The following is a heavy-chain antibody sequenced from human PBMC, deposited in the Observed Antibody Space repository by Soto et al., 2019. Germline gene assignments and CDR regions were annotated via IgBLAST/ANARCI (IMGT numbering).Heavy chain of an antibody. CDR2: VIPLFDTA. V-gene: IGHV1-69*01. CDR1: GGIFTNNA. J-gene: IGHJ6*02. D-gene: IGHD5-18*01. CDR3: ATGGHNDGYNFYHGMDV. Sequence: QVQVVQSGAEVKKPGSSVKVSCKVSGGIFTNNAISWVRQAPGQGLEWLGGVIPLFDTAYYAQIFRGRLRIAADGATTTAYMELSGLTSADTAVYFRATGGHNDGYNFYHGMDVWGQGTTVPVS.